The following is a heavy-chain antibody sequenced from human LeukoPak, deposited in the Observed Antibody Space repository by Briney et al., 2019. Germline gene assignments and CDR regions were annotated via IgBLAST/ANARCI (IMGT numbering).Heavy chain of an antibody. CDR3: ARDNGGWFDS. J-gene: IGHJ5*01. CDR1: AFIFSDYW. Sequence: GGSLRLSCVASAFIFSDYWTSWVRQAPGKGLEWVANIKQGGREEKYVGSVKGRFAISRDDAKSTLYLQMDSLSGDDTAVYYCARDNGGWFDSWGRGTLGTVSS. D-gene: IGHD7-27*01. CDR2: IKQGGREE. V-gene: IGHV3-7*03.